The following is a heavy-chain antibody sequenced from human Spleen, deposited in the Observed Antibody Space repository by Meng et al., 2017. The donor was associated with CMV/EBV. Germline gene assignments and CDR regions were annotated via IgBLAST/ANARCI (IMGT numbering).Heavy chain of an antibody. J-gene: IGHJ5*02. CDR2: IYTSGST. V-gene: IGHV4-4*07. D-gene: IGHD2-2*01. CDR1: GGSISSYY. Sequence: SETLSLTCTVSGGSISSYYWSWIRQPAGKGLEWIGRIYTSGSTNYNPSLKSRVIISVDTSKNQFSLKLSSVTAADTAMYYCARSGIIGLYYQNWFDPWGQGTLVTVSS. CDR3: ARSGIIGLYYQNWFDP.